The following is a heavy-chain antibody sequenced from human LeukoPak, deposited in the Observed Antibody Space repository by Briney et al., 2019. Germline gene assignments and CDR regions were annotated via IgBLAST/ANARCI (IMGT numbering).Heavy chain of an antibody. CDR1: GYTFTSYD. Sequence: ASVKVSCKASGYTFTSYDINWVRQATGQGLVWMGWVSANSGETSYAQSFRDRVTLTTDTSTSTAYIELRSLTSDDTAVYYCARDWESDARTITDRWGQGTLVTVSS. V-gene: IGHV1-18*01. CDR3: ARDWESDARTITDR. D-gene: IGHD5-12*01. J-gene: IGHJ5*02. CDR2: VSANSGET.